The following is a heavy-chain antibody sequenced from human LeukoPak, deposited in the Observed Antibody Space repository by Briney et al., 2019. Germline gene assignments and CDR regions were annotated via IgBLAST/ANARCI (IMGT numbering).Heavy chain of an antibody. CDR3: ARQTGSGLFILP. V-gene: IGHV4-39*01. CDR2: IYYSGST. CDR1: GGSISSSSYY. J-gene: IGHJ4*02. Sequence: PSETLSLTCTVSGGSISSSSYYRGWIRQPPGKGLEWIGSIYYSGSTYYNPSLKSRVTISVDTSKNQFSLRLTSVTAADTAVYYCARQTGSGLFILPGGQGTLVTVSS. D-gene: IGHD3/OR15-3a*01.